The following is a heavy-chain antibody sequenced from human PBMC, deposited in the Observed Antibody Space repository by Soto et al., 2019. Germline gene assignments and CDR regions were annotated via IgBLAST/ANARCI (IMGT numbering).Heavy chain of an antibody. CDR1: GFTFSAYA. CDR2: ISPNGDNT. Sequence: EVQLLESGGGLVQPGGSLRLSCAASGFTFSAYALTWVRQAPGKGLEWLSTISPNGDNTYDADSVKGRFTISRDNSKSTLFLQMNSLRAEDTALYYCAKLFGGSCYSYVDYWGQGTLVTVSS. V-gene: IGHV3-23*01. D-gene: IGHD2-15*01. J-gene: IGHJ4*02. CDR3: AKLFGGSCYSYVDY.